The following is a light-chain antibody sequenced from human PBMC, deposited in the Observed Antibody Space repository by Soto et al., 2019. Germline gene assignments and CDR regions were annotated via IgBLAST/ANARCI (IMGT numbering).Light chain of an antibody. CDR1: QSIAGY. V-gene: IGKV1-39*01. CDR3: QQSYSTPWT. J-gene: IGKJ1*01. CDR2: AAS. Sequence: DIQMTQSPSSLSASVGDRVTITCRASQSIAGYLNWYQQKLGTAPKLLIYAASSLQSGVPSTFSGSGSGTDFTLTISSLQPEDFATYYCQQSYSTPWTFGQGTKVDIK.